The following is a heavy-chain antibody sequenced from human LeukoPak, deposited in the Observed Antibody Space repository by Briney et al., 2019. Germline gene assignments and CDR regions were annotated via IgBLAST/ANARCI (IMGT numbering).Heavy chain of an antibody. V-gene: IGHV1-24*01. CDR3: ARDHSSGDGGFPTDY. CDR2: FDPEDGET. J-gene: IGHJ4*02. CDR1: GYTLTELS. D-gene: IGHD4-17*01. Sequence: ASVKVSCTVSGYTLTELSMHWVRQAPGKGLEWMGGFDPEDGETIYAQKFQGRVTMTEDTSTDTAYMELSSLRSEDTAVYYCARDHSSGDGGFPTDYWGQGTLVTVSS.